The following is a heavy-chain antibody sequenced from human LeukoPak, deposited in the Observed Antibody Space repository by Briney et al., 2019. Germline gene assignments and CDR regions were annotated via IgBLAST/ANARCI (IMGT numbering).Heavy chain of an antibody. CDR1: GFTFSTYG. Sequence: GGSLRLSCAASGFTFSTYGMHWVRQAPGKGLEWVAVISYDGSKRFHADSVKGRFTISRDNSKKTLYLQMNSLRPEDTAVYYCAKDYRLMGIRYFDWLSDWGQGTLLTVSS. CDR2: ISYDGSKR. D-gene: IGHD3-9*01. CDR3: AKDYRLMGIRYFDWLSD. V-gene: IGHV3-30*18. J-gene: IGHJ4*02.